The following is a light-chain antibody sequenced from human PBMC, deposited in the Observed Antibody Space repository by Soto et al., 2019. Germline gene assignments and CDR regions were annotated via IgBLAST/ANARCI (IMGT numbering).Light chain of an antibody. V-gene: IGLV2-14*03. CDR1: SSDVGDYNY. Sequence: QSALTQPASVSGSPGQSITISCTGTSSDVGDYNYVSWYQQHPGQAPKLMIYDVNNRPSGVSYRFSGSKSDNTASLTISGLQAEDEADYYCSSYPSNTVVFGGGTKLTVL. CDR2: DVN. J-gene: IGLJ2*01. CDR3: SSYPSNTVV.